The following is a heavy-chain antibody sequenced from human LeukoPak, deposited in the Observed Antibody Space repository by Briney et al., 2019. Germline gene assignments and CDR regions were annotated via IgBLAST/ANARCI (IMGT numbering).Heavy chain of an antibody. V-gene: IGHV4-4*09. CDR2: IYTSGST. J-gene: IGHJ3*02. CDR1: GSSISSYY. CDR3: ARRRPEAFDI. Sequence: PSETLSLTCTVSGSSISSYYWNWIRQPPGKGLEWIGYIYTSGSTNYNPSLKSRVTISLDTSKNQFSLKLSSVTAADTAVYYCARRRPEAFDIWGQGTMVTVSS.